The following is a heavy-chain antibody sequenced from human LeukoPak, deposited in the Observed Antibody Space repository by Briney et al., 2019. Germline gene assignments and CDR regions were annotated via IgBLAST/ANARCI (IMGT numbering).Heavy chain of an antibody. CDR3: ARAHGDYAFDY. CDR1: GGSISSGGYS. CDR2: IYHSGST. D-gene: IGHD4-17*01. V-gene: IGHV4-30-2*01. J-gene: IGHJ4*02. Sequence: SETLSLTCAVSGGSISSGGYSWSWIRQPPGKGLEWIGYIYHSGSTYYNPSLKSRVTISVDRPKNQFSLKLSSVTAADTAVYYCARAHGDYAFDYWGQGTLVTVSS.